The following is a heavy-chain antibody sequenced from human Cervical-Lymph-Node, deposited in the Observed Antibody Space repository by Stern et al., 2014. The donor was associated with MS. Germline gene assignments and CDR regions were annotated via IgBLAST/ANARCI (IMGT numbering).Heavy chain of an antibody. J-gene: IGHJ4*02. D-gene: IGHD4-17*01. CDR2: ISGSGGST. CDR1: GFTFNNYG. V-gene: IGHV3-23*04. Sequence: EVQLVESGGGLVQPGGSLRLSCAASGFTFNNYGMSWVRQAPGKGLEWVSGISGSGGSTYYTDSVKGRFTISRDNSKNTVYLQMNSLRAEDTAIYYCAKDLEYYGDYPSFDSWGQGTLVTVSS. CDR3: AKDLEYYGDYPSFDS.